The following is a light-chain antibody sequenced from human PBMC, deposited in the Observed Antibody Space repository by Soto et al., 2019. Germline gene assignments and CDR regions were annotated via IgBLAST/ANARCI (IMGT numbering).Light chain of an antibody. CDR3: QQRSNWPPEVT. CDR2: DTS. V-gene: IGKV3-11*01. CDR1: QRVDSNY. Sequence: EVVQTQSPGTLSLSPGERATLSCRASQRVDSNYLAWYQHKPGQTPRLLIYDTSTRATGVPTRFSGSRSGAEFTLTISSLEPEDFAVYYCQQRSNWPPEVTFGQGTRLEIK. J-gene: IGKJ5*01.